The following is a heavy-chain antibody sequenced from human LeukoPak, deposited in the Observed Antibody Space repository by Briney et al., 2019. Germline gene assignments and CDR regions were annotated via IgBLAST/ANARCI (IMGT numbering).Heavy chain of an antibody. V-gene: IGHV3-33*06. CDR3: AKESTIFGVVNYMDV. CDR1: GFTFSSYG. CDR2: IWYDGSNK. Sequence: GGSLRLSCAASGFTFSSYGMHWVRQAPGKGLEWVAVIWYDGSNKYYADSVKGRFTISRDNSKNTLYLQTNSLRAEDTAVYYCAKESTIFGVVNYMDVWGKGTTVTVSS. D-gene: IGHD3-3*01. J-gene: IGHJ6*03.